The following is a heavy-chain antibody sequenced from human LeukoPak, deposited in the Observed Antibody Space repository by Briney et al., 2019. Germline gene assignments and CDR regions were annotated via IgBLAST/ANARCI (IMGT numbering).Heavy chain of an antibody. Sequence: PWESLSLTCAVYGGSFSGYYWSWIRQPPGKGLEWIGEINHSGSTNYNPSLKSRVTISVDTSKNQFSLKLSSVAAADTAVYYCARGPNWNSERQFDYWGQGTLVTVS. V-gene: IGHV4-34*01. J-gene: IGHJ4*02. CDR2: INHSGST. D-gene: IGHD1-7*01. CDR1: GGSFSGYY. CDR3: ARGPNWNSERQFDY.